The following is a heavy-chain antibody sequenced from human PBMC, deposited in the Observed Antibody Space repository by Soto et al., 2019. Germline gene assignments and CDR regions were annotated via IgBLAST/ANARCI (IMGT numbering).Heavy chain of an antibody. CDR2: VNWDGDTT. V-gene: IGHV3-43D*04. Sequence: GGSLRLSCAASGFTFDDFAMCWVRQVPGKGLEWISLVNWDGDTTFYADSVKGRFIISRDNSKDSVYLQMNSLRSEDSAMYYCAKGATVTTHYQYYGMDVWGQGTTVTVSS. CDR3: AKGATVTTHYQYYGMDV. D-gene: IGHD4-17*01. CDR1: GFTFDDFA. J-gene: IGHJ6*02.